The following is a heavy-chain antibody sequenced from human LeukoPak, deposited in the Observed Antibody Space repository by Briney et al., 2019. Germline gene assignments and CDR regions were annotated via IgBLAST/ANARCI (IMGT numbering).Heavy chain of an antibody. CDR3: ARRPYYYDSSGYRDY. CDR1: GYSISSGYY. J-gene: IGHJ4*02. Sequence: TSETLSLTCTVSGYSISSGYYWGWIRQPPGKGLEWIGSIYHSGSTYYNPSLKSRVTISVDTSKNQFSLKLSSVTAADTAVYYCARRPYYYDSSGYRDYWGQGTVVTVSS. V-gene: IGHV4-38-2*02. CDR2: IYHSGST. D-gene: IGHD3-22*01.